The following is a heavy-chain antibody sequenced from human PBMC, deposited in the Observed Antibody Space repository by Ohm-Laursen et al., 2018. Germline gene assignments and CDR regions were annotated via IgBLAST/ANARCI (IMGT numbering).Heavy chain of an antibody. V-gene: IGHV4-59*01. J-gene: IGHJ5*02. Sequence: SETLSLTCTVSGDSLRDYYWNWIRQPPGKGLEWIGYIYYSGSTNYNPSLKSRVTISVDTSKNQFSLKLSSVTAADTAVYYCAASGHYDSSGYYPWGQGTLVTVSS. D-gene: IGHD3-22*01. CDR1: GDSLRDYY. CDR2: IYYSGST. CDR3: AASGHYDSSGYYP.